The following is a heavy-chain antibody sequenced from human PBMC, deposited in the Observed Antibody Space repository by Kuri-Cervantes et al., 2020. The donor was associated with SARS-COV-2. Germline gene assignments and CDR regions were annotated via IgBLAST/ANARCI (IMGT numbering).Heavy chain of an antibody. CDR3: AKDHTVAGPWGAFDI. CDR2: IYSGGSST. J-gene: IGHJ3*02. Sequence: GESLKISCAASGFTFSSYVMSWVRQAPGKGLEWVSVIYSGGSSTYYADSVKGRFTISRDNSKNSLYLQMNSLRAEDTALYYCAKDHTVAGPWGAFDIWGQGTMVTVSS. V-gene: IGHV3-23*03. CDR1: GFTFSSYV. D-gene: IGHD6-19*01.